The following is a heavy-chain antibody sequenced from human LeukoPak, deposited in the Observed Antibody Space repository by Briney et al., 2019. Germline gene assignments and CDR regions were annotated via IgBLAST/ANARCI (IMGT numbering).Heavy chain of an antibody. D-gene: IGHD3-3*01. CDR1: GFTFSSYG. J-gene: IGHJ4*02. Sequence: PGGSLRLSCAASGFTFSSYGMHWVRQAPGKGLEWVAFIPYDGSNKYQADSLKGRFTISRDNSKNTLYLQMNSLRAEDTAVYFCAKVGGVVIPGSYGGQGTRVTISS. V-gene: IGHV3-30*02. CDR2: IPYDGSNK. CDR3: AKVGGVVIPGSY.